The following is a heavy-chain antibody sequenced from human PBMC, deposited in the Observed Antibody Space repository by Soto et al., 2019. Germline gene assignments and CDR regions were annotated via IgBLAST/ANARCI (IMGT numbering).Heavy chain of an antibody. J-gene: IGHJ4*02. D-gene: IGHD2-21*01. CDR2: FNYTGSI. CDR3: ARDKIPGLFDY. Sequence: SETLSLTCTVSGGSISSYYWSWIRQPPGEGLEWIGYFNYTGSIKYNPSLKSQVTILIDASKNQFSLKLSSVTAADTAVYYCARDKIPGLFDYWGQGTLVTVSS. CDR1: GGSISSYY. V-gene: IGHV4-59*12.